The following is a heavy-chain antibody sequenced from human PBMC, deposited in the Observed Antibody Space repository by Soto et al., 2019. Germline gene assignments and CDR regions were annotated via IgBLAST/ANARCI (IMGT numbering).Heavy chain of an antibody. V-gene: IGHV3-21*01. CDR3: ARRIKGEYYYYYYYMDV. D-gene: IGHD3-16*01. CDR2: ISSSSSYI. CDR1: GFTFSSYS. J-gene: IGHJ6*03. Sequence: GGSLRLSCAASGFTFSSYSMNWVRQAPGKGLEWVSSISSSSSYIYYADSVKGRFTISRDNAKNSPYLQMNSLRAEDTAVYYCARRIKGEYYYYYYYMDVWGKGTTVTVSS.